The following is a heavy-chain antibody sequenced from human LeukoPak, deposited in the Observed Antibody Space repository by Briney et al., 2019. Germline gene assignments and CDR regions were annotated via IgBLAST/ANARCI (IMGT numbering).Heavy chain of an antibody. J-gene: IGHJ5*02. CDR2: INPSGGST. CDR1: GYTFTSYY. CDR3: AREGYGKGSSYWFDP. Sequence: ASVKVSCKASGYTFTSYYMHWVRQAPGQGLEWMGIINPSGGSTSYAQKFQGRVTMTRDMSTSTVYMELSSLRSEDTAVYYCAREGYGKGSSYWFDPWGQGTLVTVSS. V-gene: IGHV1-46*01. D-gene: IGHD6-6*01.